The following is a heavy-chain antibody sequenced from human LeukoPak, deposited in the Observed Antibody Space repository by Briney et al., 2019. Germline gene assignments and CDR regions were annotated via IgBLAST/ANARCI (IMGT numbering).Heavy chain of an antibody. CDR3: ARDQAGSGHYADY. V-gene: IGHV3-53*05. CDR1: GFTVSSNY. Sequence: PGGSLRLSCAASGFTVSSNYMSWVRQAPGKGLEWVSVIYSGGSTYYADSVKGRFTISRDNSKNTVYLQMNSLTGEDTAVYYCARDQAGSGHYADYWGQGTLVTVSS. CDR2: IYSGGST. D-gene: IGHD3-10*01. J-gene: IGHJ4*02.